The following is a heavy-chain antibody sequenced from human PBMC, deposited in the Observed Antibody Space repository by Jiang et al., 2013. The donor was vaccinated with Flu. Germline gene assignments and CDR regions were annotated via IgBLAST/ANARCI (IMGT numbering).Heavy chain of an antibody. D-gene: IGHD3-22*01. CDR2: INTNTGDP. CDR1: GYTFTRSA. Sequence: SELKKPGASVKVSCMASGYTFTRSAMNWVRQAPGQGLEWMGWINTNTGDPTYAPGFTGRFVFSLDTSVSTAYLQISSLKAEDTAVYYCARGSFSDYYDSTCCFDYWGQGTLVTVSS. V-gene: IGHV7-4-1*02. J-gene: IGHJ4*02. CDR3: ARGSFSDYYDSTCCFDY.